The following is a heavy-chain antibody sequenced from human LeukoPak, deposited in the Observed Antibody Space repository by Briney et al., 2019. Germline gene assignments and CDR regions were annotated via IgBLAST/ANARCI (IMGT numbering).Heavy chain of an antibody. J-gene: IGHJ4*02. Sequence: GGSLRLSCAASGFTFSSYSMNWVRQAPGKGLEWVSRINSDGSSTSYADSVKGRFTISRDNAKNTLYLQMNSLRAEDTAVYYCARHLTYCSGGSCYSFFDYWGQGTLVTVSS. CDR2: INSDGSST. CDR3: ARHLTYCSGGSCYSFFDY. D-gene: IGHD2-15*01. CDR1: GFTFSSYS. V-gene: IGHV3-74*01.